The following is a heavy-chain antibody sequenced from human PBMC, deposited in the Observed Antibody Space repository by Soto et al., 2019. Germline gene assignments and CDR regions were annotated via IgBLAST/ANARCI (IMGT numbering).Heavy chain of an antibody. V-gene: IGHV1-18*01. Sequence: QVQLVQSGAEVKEPGASVKVSCKASGYTFTSYGISWVRQAPGQGLEWMGWMSAYNGDTNYAQKLQGRVTMTRDTTTATASMELRSLRSDDTTVYYCAREAVLGGSVILVVYWGQGTLVTVSS. CDR2: MSAYNGDT. J-gene: IGHJ4*02. D-gene: IGHD3-10*01. CDR1: GYTFTSYG. CDR3: AREAVLGGSVILVVY.